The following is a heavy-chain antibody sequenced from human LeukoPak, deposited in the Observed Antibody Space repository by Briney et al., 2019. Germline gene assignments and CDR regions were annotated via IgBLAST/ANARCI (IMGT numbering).Heavy chain of an antibody. Sequence: ASVKVSCKASGGTFSSYAISWVRQAPGQGLEWMGRIIPILGIANYAQKFQGRVTITADKSTSTAYMELSSLRSEDTAVYYCARDLDSGSYNWFDPWGQGTLVTVSS. CDR3: ARDLDSGSYNWFDP. J-gene: IGHJ5*02. D-gene: IGHD1-26*01. CDR2: IIPILGIA. V-gene: IGHV1-69*04. CDR1: GGTFSSYA.